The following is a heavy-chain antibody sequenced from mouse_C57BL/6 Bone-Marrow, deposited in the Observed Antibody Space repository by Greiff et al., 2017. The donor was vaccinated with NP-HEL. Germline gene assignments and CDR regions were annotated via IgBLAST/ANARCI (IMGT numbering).Heavy chain of an antibody. Sequence: QVQLQQSGAELARPGASVKLSCKASGYTFTSYGISWVKQRTGQGLEWIGEIYPRSGNTYYNEKFKGKATLTADKSSSTAYMGLRSLTSEDSAVYFCARLGLRPSWFAYWGQGTLVTVSA. D-gene: IGHD2-4*01. J-gene: IGHJ3*01. CDR3: ARLGLRPSWFAY. CDR1: GYTFTSYG. V-gene: IGHV1-81*01. CDR2: IYPRSGNT.